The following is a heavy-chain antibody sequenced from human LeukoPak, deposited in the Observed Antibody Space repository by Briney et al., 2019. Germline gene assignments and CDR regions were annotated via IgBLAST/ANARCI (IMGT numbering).Heavy chain of an antibody. J-gene: IGHJ4*02. CDR1: GYSFTSYW. V-gene: IGHV5-10-1*01. CDR3: ARRERRIAAAEFDY. Sequence: EESLKISCKGSGYSFTSYWISWVRQMPGKGLEWTGRIDPSDSYTNYSPSFQGHVTISADKSIGTAYLQWSSLKASDTAMYYCARRERRIAAAEFDYWGQGTLVTVSS. D-gene: IGHD6-13*01. CDR2: IDPSDSYT.